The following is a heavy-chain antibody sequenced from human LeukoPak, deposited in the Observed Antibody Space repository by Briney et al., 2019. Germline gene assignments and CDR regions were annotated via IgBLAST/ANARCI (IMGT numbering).Heavy chain of an antibody. J-gene: IGHJ5*02. V-gene: IGHV3-33*06. Sequence: GGSLRLSCAASGFTFSDYGMHWVRQAPGKGLEWVAVIWYDGSNKYYADSVKGRFTTSRDNSKNTLYLQMNSLRAEDTAVYYCAKLPREYCSSTSCPNWFDTWGQGTLVTVSS. CDR1: GFTFSDYG. CDR2: IWYDGSNK. D-gene: IGHD2-2*01. CDR3: AKLPREYCSSTSCPNWFDT.